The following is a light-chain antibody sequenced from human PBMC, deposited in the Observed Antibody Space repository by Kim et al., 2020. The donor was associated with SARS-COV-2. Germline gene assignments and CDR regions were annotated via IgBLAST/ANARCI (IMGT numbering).Light chain of an antibody. CDR3: QQHISHSIT. CDR1: QSISSY. V-gene: IGKV1-9*01. Sequence: ASVGDRGTISCRASQSISSYLDWYQQRPGAAPKRLIYAVFTLQSEVSSRCRGSGSVTEITLTISLLQPEDFATHNSQQHISHSITFCPGTKVDIK. CDR2: AVF. J-gene: IGKJ3*01.